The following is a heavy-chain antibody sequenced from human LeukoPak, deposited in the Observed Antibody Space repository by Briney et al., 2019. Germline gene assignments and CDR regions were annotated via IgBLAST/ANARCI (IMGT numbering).Heavy chain of an antibody. V-gene: IGHV3-30*01. D-gene: IGHD3-9*01. CDR1: GFTFSRYA. CDR2: ISFDGSKA. J-gene: IGHJ4*02. Sequence: GGSLRLSCATSGFTFSRYAIHWVRQAPGKGLEWVAVISFDGSKAYYADSVQGRFAVSRDNSKNTLYLQMNSLRAEDTAMYYCVPSRYFDWFIFDYWGQGTLVTVSS. CDR3: VPSRYFDWFIFDY.